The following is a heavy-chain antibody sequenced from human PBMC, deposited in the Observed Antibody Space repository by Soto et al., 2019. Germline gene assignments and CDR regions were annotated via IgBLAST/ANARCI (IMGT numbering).Heavy chain of an antibody. D-gene: IGHD6-6*01. CDR2: IKSKTDGGTT. CDR1: GFTFSNAW. CDR3: TTDPGSMLAARFDY. J-gene: IGHJ4*02. Sequence: GGSLRLSCAASGFTFSNAWMSWVRQAPGKGLEWVGRIKSKTDGGTTDYAAPVKGRFTISRDDSKNTLYLQMNSLKTEDTAVYYCTTDPGSMLAARFDYWGQGTLVTVSS. V-gene: IGHV3-15*01.